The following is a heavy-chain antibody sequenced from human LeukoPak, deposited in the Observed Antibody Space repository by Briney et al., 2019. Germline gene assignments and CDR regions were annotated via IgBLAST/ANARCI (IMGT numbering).Heavy chain of an antibody. CDR1: GFTFSNYV. J-gene: IGHJ4*02. Sequence: GGSLRLSCAASGFTFSNYVMSWVRQAPGKGLEWVSTISGSGGTTYYVDSVKGRFTISRDNSKNTLYLQMNSLSAEDTAVYYCAKFSGWPTNYFDYWGQGTLVTVSS. CDR2: ISGSGGTT. CDR3: AKFSGWPTNYFDY. V-gene: IGHV3-23*01. D-gene: IGHD6-19*01.